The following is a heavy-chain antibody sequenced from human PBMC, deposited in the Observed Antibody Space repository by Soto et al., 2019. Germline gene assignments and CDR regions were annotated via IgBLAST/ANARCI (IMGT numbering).Heavy chain of an antibody. J-gene: IGHJ6*02. Sequence: QGQLVQSGPEVKKPGASVKVSCKASGYTFSRYGISWVRQAPGQGREWMGWISGYNGDTIYAQKVQGRVTMTIDTSTYTASMELRSLTSDDTAIYYCAKNGQPPYYYYGMDVWGQGTTVTVSS. V-gene: IGHV1-18*01. CDR3: AKNGQPPYYYYGMDV. CDR2: ISGYNGDT. D-gene: IGHD2-8*01. CDR1: GYTFSRYG.